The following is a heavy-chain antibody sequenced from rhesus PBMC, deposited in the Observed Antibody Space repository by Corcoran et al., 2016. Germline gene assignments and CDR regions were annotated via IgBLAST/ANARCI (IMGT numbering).Heavy chain of an antibody. Sequence: QLQLQESGPGLVKPSETLSVTCAVSGGSISSSYWSWIRQAPGKGLEWIGYIYGSGRSTNSNPSLKSRATLSVDTSKNQLSLKLSSVTTADTAVYYCARGGGVIVVIPFDYWGQGVLVTVSS. CDR1: GGSISSSY. D-gene: IGHD3-28*01. V-gene: IGHV4-169*01. CDR2: IYGSGRST. CDR3: ARGGGVIVVIPFDY. J-gene: IGHJ4*01.